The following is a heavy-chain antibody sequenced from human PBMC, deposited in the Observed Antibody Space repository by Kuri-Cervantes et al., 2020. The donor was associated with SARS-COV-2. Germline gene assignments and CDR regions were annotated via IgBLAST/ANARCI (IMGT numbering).Heavy chain of an antibody. CDR3: AKVNGILGSAWYGRAHFDY. CDR2: ISGSGGST. D-gene: IGHD6-19*01. CDR1: GLTFSVYG. J-gene: IGHJ4*02. Sequence: GESLKISCAASGLTFSVYGLSWVRQAPGKGLEWVSAISGSGGSTYYADSVRGRFTISRDNSKNTLYLQVNSLRAEDTAVYFCAKVNGILGSAWYGRAHFDYWGQGTLVTVSS. V-gene: IGHV3-23*01.